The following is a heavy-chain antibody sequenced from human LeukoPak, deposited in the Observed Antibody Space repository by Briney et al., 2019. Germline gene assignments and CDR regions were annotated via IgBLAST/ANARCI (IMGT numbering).Heavy chain of an antibody. CDR3: AKDGCSSCYHWDAFDI. CDR2: IYSGGST. D-gene: IGHD2-2*01. CDR1: EFSVGSNY. V-gene: IGHV3-66*01. J-gene: IGHJ3*02. Sequence: GGSLRLSCAASEFSVGSNYMTWVRQAPGKGLEWVSLIYSGGSTYYADSVKGRFTISRDNSKYTLYLQMNSLRAEDTAVYYCAKDGCSSCYHWDAFDIWGQGTMVTVSS.